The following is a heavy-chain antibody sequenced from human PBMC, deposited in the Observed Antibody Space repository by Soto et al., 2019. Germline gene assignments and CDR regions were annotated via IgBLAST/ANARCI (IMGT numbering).Heavy chain of an antibody. J-gene: IGHJ6*02. CDR1: GFTFSSYA. CDR2: ISYDGSSK. CDR3: ARDPLAGTAAGAGGMDV. Sequence: PGGSLRLSCAASGFTFSSYAVHWVRQAPGKGLEWVAIISYDGSSKYYADSVKGRFTISRDNSKNTLYLQMNSLRAEDTAVYYCARDPLAGTAAGAGGMDVWGQGTTVTVSS. D-gene: IGHD6-13*01. V-gene: IGHV3-30-3*01.